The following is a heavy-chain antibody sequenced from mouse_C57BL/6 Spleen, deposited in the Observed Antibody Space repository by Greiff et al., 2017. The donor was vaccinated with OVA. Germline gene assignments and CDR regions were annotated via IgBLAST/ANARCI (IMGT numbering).Heavy chain of an antibody. D-gene: IGHD1-1*01. CDR2: IYPRDGST. J-gene: IGHJ3*01. Sequence: VKLQQSDAELVKPGASVKISCKASGYTFTDHTIHWMKQRPEQGLEWIGYIYPRDGSTKYNEKFKGKATLTADKSSSTAYMQLNSLSSEDSAVYFCAREGDGSSFAYWGQGTLVTVSA. CDR3: AREGDGSSFAY. V-gene: IGHV1-78*01. CDR1: GYTFTDHT.